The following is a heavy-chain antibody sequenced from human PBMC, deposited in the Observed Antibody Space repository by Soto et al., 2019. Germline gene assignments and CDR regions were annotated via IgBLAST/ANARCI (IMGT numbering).Heavy chain of an antibody. CDR2: INPNSGAT. V-gene: IGHV1-2*04. CDR3: ARDRTIFGLGWYSGMDV. D-gene: IGHD3-3*01. J-gene: IGHJ6*01. Sequence: QVQLVQSGAEVKKPGASVKVSCKASGYTFTGYYMHWVRQAPGQGLEWMGWINPNSGATNYAQKFQGWVTMTRDTSTSIXYMELSRLRSDDTGVYYWARDRTIFGLGWYSGMDVWGQATTVTVSS. CDR1: GYTFTGYY.